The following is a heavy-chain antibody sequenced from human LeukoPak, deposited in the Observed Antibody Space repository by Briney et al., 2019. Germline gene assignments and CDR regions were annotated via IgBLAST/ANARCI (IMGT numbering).Heavy chain of an antibody. Sequence: PGGSLRLSCAVSGVTFSSFWMNWVRQAPGKGLECVANIKEDGSEKYYVDSVKGRFTISRDNSKNTLYLQMNSLRAEDMAVNYCAKANPVQLERRGAFDIWGQGTMVTVSS. D-gene: IGHD1-1*01. CDR3: AKANPVQLERRGAFDI. V-gene: IGHV3-7*03. J-gene: IGHJ3*02. CDR1: GVTFSSFW. CDR2: IKEDGSEK.